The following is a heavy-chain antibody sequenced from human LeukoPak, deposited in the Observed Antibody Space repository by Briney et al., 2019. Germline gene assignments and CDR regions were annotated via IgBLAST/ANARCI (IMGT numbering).Heavy chain of an antibody. J-gene: IGHJ4*02. CDR3: ATETNGRHYDY. V-gene: IGHV3-21*06. Sequence: PGGSLRLSCTASGLTFSTSGFNWVRQAPGKGLEWVASIGPTGSDRYHPDSIKGRFTISRDNANNFLYLQMNSLRAEDTAVYYCATETNGRHYDYWGQGTLLTVSS. CDR1: GLTFSTSG. CDR2: IGPTGSDR. D-gene: IGHD1-14*01.